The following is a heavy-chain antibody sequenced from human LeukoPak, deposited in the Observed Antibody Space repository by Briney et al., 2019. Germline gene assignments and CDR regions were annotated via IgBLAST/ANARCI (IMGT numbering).Heavy chain of an antibody. CDR2: IKGTNSGGTT. D-gene: IGHD2-15*01. CDR1: GMTFIEAW. J-gene: IGHJ4*02. V-gene: IGHV3-15*01. Sequence: GGSLRLSCELSGMTFIEAWMSWVRQAPGKGLERVGRIKGTNSGGTTAYAAPVKGRFTISRDDSQSMMYLQMDSLKSEDTAVYFCTWIDCSGGSCYFASWGQGTLVTVSS. CDR3: TWIDCSGGSCYFAS.